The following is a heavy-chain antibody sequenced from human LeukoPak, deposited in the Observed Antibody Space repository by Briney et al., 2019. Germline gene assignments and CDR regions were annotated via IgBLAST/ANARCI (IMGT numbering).Heavy chain of an antibody. CDR1: GFTVSSNY. CDR3: AKGRGWEASYYYYYMDV. CDR2: ISYDGSNK. Sequence: HPGGSLRLSCAASGFTVSSNYMSWVRQAPGKGLEWVAVISYDGSNKYYADSVKGRFTISRDNSKNTLYLQMNSLRAEDTAVYYCAKGRGWEASYYYYYMDVWGKGTTVTISS. J-gene: IGHJ6*03. D-gene: IGHD1-26*01. V-gene: IGHV3-30*18.